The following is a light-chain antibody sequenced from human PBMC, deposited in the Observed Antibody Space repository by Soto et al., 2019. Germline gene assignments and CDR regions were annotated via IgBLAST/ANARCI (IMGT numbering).Light chain of an antibody. J-gene: IGLJ1*01. CDR2: EVN. CDR3: CSNGGASTTYV. CDR1: SSDVWNYNL. V-gene: IGLV2-23*02. Sequence: QSVLTQPASVSGSPGKSITLSCTGTSSDVWNYNLVSWYQQHPGKAPKLMIYEVNKRPSGVSNRFSGSKSGNTASLTISGLQAEDEADYYCCSNGGASTTYVFGTGTKV.